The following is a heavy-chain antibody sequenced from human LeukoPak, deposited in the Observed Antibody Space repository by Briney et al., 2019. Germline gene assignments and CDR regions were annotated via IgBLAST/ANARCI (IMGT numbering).Heavy chain of an antibody. Sequence: QPGGSLRLSCAASGFTFSSYGMHWVRQAPGKGLEWVAFIRYDGSNKYYADSVKGRFTISRDNSKNTLYLQMNSLRAEDTAVYYCAKERIVVVIPFDYWGQGTLVTVSS. D-gene: IGHD3-22*01. CDR3: AKERIVVVIPFDY. CDR2: IRYDGSNK. J-gene: IGHJ4*02. V-gene: IGHV3-30*02. CDR1: GFTFSSYG.